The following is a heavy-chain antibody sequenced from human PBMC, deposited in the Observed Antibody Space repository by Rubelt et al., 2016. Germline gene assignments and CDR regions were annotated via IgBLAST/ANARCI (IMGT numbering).Heavy chain of an antibody. D-gene: IGHD3-3*01. J-gene: IGHJ4*02. CDR3: ARGPSYYDFWSGPQGY. CDR2: SYHTGRT. V-gene: IGHV4-38-2*02. Sequence: QVQLQESGPRLVKPSETLSLTCSVSGYSINSGYYWGWIRQPPGKGLEWIGSSYHTGRTYYNPSLKSRFTISLDTAKNQFSLKGDSVTAADTAVYYCARGPSYYDFWSGPQGYWGQGTLVTVSS. CDR1: GYSINSGYY.